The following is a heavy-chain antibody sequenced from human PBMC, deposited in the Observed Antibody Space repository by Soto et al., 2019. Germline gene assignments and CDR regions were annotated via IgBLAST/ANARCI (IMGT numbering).Heavy chain of an antibody. CDR1: GYSFTSYL. J-gene: IGHJ4*02. CDR3: AGLPMAAEPKLEY. D-gene: IGHD6-13*01. CDR2: ISPGDSDT. Sequence: GESLKISFKGSGYSFTSYLIGWVRQMPGKGLEWMGIISPGDSDTRYSPSFQGQVTISADKSISTAYLRWRSLKASDTAMYYCAGLPMAAEPKLEYWGQGTRVAVSS. V-gene: IGHV5-51*01.